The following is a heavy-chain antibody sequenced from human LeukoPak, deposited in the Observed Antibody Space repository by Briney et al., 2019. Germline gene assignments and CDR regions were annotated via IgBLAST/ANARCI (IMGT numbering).Heavy chain of an antibody. CDR2: IYSGGST. CDR3: ARDAVDSSGWYYFDY. Sequence: GGSLRLSCAASGFTVSSNYMSWVRQAPGKRLEWVSVIYSGGSTYYADSVKGRFTISRDNSKNTLYLQMNSLRAEDTAVYYCARDAVDSSGWYYFDYWGQGTLVTVSS. J-gene: IGHJ4*02. D-gene: IGHD6-19*01. V-gene: IGHV3-53*01. CDR1: GFTVSSNY.